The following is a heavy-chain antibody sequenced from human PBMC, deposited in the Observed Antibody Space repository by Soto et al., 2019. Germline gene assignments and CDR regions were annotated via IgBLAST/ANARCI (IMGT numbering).Heavy chain of an antibody. V-gene: IGHV4-59*02. D-gene: IGHD2-8*01. CDR3: ARDPGYCTNGVCPIFDF. CDR1: GDSVNNYF. CDR2: MYHGGRT. J-gene: IGHJ4*02. Sequence: KTSETLSLTCTVSGDSVNNYFWSWMRQPPGKGLEWIGHMYHGGRTNYSPSLKSRVTMSLDSSKNQFSLNLSSVTAADTAVYFCARDPGYCTNGVCPIFDFWGQGVLVTVSS.